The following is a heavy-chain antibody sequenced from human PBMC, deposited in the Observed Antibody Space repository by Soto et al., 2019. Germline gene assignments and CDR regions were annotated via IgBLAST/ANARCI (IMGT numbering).Heavy chain of an antibody. CDR1: GIKFRDSA. CDR3: AQLALWLGEFGRGY. D-gene: IGHD3-22*01. J-gene: IGHJ4*02. V-gene: IGHV3-23*01. Sequence: EVFLSESGGGVTQPGGSLRLSCAAPGIKFRDSAMSWGRQAPVKGLEWVSSISNNGDATYYADSVKGRFHISRDNSEKTVFLEMNSLRVEDTAVYFWAQLALWLGEFGRGYWGQGALVNVYS. CDR2: ISNNGDAT.